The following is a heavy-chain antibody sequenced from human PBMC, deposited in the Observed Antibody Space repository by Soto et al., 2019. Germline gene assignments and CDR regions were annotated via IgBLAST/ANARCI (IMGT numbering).Heavy chain of an antibody. J-gene: IGHJ4*02. CDR1: GFTFSSYA. CDR2: ISYDGSNK. Sequence: PGGSLRLSCAASGFTFSSYAMHWVRQAPGKGLEWVAVISYDGSNKYYADSVKGRFTISRDNSKNTLYLQMNSLRAEDTAVYYCAGDRALQYTTPDLDYWGQGTLVTVSS. CDR3: AGDRALQYTTPDLDY. V-gene: IGHV3-30-3*01. D-gene: IGHD4-4*01.